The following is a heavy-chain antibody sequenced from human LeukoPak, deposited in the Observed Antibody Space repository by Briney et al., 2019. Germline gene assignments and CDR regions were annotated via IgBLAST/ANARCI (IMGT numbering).Heavy chain of an antibody. J-gene: IGHJ4*02. CDR2: ISGSGGTT. CDR3: AKSQGSSSWYWGFDY. V-gene: IGHV3-23*01. D-gene: IGHD6-13*01. Sequence: GGSLRLSCAASGFTFSSYAMSWVRQAPGKGLEWVSGISGSGGTTYHADSVKGRFTISRDNSKNTLYLQMNSLRAEDTAVFYCAKSQGSSSWYWGFDYWGQGTLVTVSS. CDR1: GFTFSSYA.